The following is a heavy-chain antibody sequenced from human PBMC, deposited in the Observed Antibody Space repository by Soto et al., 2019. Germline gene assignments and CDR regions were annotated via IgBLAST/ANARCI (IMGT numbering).Heavy chain of an antibody. CDR2: ISTSGDST. V-gene: IGHV3-23*01. CDR3: AKGAGGVATWVYFDC. Sequence: EVQLLESGGGLVQPGGSLRLSCAASGITFSSYAMSWVRQAPGKGLEWVAAISTSGDSTYYADSVKGRFTISRDNSKNTLYLQMNSLRAEDTAVYYCAKGAGGVATWVYFDCWGQGTLLTVSS. CDR1: GITFSSYA. D-gene: IGHD5-12*01. J-gene: IGHJ4*02.